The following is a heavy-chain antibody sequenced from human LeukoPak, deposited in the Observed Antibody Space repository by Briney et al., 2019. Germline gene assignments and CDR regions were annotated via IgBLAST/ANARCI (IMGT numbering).Heavy chain of an antibody. V-gene: IGHV4-34*01. Sequence: SETLSLTCAVYGGSFSGYYWSWIRQPPGKGLEWIGEINHSGSTNYNPSLKSRVTISVDTSNNQFSLKLSSVTAADAAVYYCARGPEKTTGYYYYYMDVWGKGTTVTVSS. CDR3: ARGPEKTTGYYYYYMDV. CDR2: INHSGST. CDR1: GGSFSGYY. J-gene: IGHJ6*03. D-gene: IGHD4-17*01.